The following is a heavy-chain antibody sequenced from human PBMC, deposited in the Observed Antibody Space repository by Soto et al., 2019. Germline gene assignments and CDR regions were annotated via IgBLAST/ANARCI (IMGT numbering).Heavy chain of an antibody. CDR1: RYTFYISA. Sequence: ACRYTFYISAMTGARQKPGKGLEWVSAISGSGGSTYYADSVKGRFTISRDNSKNTLYLQMNSLRAEDTAVYYCAKDLGGGYYDFWSGYIPPDVDVWGQGTTVSVYS. V-gene: IGHV3-23*01. D-gene: IGHD3-3*01. CDR3: AKDLGGGYYDFWSGYIPPDVDV. CDR2: ISGSGGST. J-gene: IGHJ6*02.